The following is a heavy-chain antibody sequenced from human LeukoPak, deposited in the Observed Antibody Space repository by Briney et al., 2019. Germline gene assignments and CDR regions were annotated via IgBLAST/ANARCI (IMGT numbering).Heavy chain of an antibody. CDR2: INHSGST. J-gene: IGHJ1*01. CDR3: ARGPHSGWYPRGEYFQH. Sequence: PSETLSLTCAVYGGSFSGYYWSWIRQPPGKGLEWIGEINHSGSTNYNPSLKSRVTISVDTSKNQFSLKLSSVTAADTAVYYCARGPHSGWYPRGEYFQHWGQGTLVTVSS. CDR1: GGSFSGYY. V-gene: IGHV4-34*01. D-gene: IGHD6-19*01.